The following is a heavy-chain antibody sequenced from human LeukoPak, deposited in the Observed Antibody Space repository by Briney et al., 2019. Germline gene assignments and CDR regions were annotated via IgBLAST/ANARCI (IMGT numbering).Heavy chain of an antibody. CDR1: GGSMTNYY. CDR3: ARYKQTTVAMTGGFDP. J-gene: IGHJ5*02. V-gene: IGHV4-59*01. D-gene: IGHD4-17*01. CDR2: IFYSWST. Sequence: SETLSLTCTVSGGSMTNYYWSWIRHPPGKGLEWIGYIFYSWSTYSNPSFKDRGNISVDTSKNQCSWRLASVSTADTAVYYCARYKQTTVAMTGGFDPWGQGTLVIVSS.